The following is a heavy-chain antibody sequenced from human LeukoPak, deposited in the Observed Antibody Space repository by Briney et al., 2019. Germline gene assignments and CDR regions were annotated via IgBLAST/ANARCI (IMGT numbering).Heavy chain of an antibody. CDR3: ARDFYGDYGFDF. V-gene: IGHV3-48*02. CDR2: ISSSSRTI. CDR1: GFTFSSYS. D-gene: IGHD4-17*01. Sequence: GGSLRLSCAASGFTFSSYSMNWVRQAPGKGLEWISYISSSSRTIYYTGSVKGRFTISRDNAKNSLYLQINSLRDDDTAVYYCARDFYGDYGFDFWGQGTLVTVSS. J-gene: IGHJ4*02.